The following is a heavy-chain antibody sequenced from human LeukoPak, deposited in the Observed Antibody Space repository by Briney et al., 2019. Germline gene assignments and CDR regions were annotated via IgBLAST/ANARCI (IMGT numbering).Heavy chain of an antibody. CDR1: GGSISSYY. D-gene: IGHD3-22*01. J-gene: IGHJ3*02. Sequence: PSETLSLTCTVSGGSISSYYWSWIRQPAGKGLEWIGRIYTSGSTNYHPSLKSRVTMSVDTSKNQFSLKLSSVTAADTAVYYCARLYYYDSSGYQNDAFDIWGPGTMVTVSS. CDR3: ARLYYYDSSGYQNDAFDI. CDR2: IYTSGST. V-gene: IGHV4-4*07.